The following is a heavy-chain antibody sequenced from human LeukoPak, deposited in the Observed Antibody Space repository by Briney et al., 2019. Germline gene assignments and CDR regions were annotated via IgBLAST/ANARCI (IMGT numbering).Heavy chain of an antibody. CDR3: ASRRVSWSSGPWHYFDY. CDR2: IYYSGST. V-gene: IGHV4-39*01. J-gene: IGHJ4*02. Sequence: SETLSLTCTVSGGSISSSSYYWGWIRQPSGKGLEWIGSIYYSGSTYYNPSLKSRVTISVDTSKNQFSLKLSSVTAADTAVYYCASRRVSWSSGPWHYFDYWGQGTLVTVSS. CDR1: GGSISSSSYY. D-gene: IGHD6-19*01.